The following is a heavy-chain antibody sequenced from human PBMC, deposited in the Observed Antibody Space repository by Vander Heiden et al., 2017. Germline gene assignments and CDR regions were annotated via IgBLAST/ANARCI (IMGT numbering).Heavy chain of an antibody. D-gene: IGHD3-22*01. V-gene: IGHV3-33*01. J-gene: IGHJ4*02. CDR2: IWYDGSDK. CDR1: GFTFSSYG. Sequence: QVQLVESGGGVVQPGRSLRRSCAASGFTFSSYGMHWVRQAPGKGLEWGSLIWYDGSDKYYADSVKGRFTISRDNSKNTLYLQMYSLRAEDTAVYYCARDALSSGYYAYFDYWGQGTLVTVSS. CDR3: ARDALSSGYYAYFDY.